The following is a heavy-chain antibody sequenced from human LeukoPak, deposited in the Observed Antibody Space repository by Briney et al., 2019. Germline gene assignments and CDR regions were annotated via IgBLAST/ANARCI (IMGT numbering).Heavy chain of an antibody. Sequence: SETLSLTCSVSGDSISYFYWSWIRQAAGKGLEWIGRVSSSGSTDYNASLKSRVTMSVDTSKNQLSLKVISVTAADTAVYYCARGPYKYDGSGAFDIWGQGTMVTVSS. CDR2: VSSSGST. CDR3: ARGPYKYDGSGAFDI. V-gene: IGHV4-4*07. CDR1: GDSISYFY. D-gene: IGHD3-22*01. J-gene: IGHJ3*02.